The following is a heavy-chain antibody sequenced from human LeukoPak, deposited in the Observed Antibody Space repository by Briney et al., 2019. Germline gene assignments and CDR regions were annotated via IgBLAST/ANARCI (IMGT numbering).Heavy chain of an antibody. CDR3: ARVGPEKEAFDI. D-gene: IGHD3/OR15-3a*01. V-gene: IGHV3-23*01. CDR1: GFTFSSYA. J-gene: IGHJ3*02. CDR2: ISGSGGGT. Sequence: GGSLRLSCAASGFTFSSYAMSWVRQAPGKGLEWVSAISGSGGGTYYADSVKGRFTISRDNAKNPLYLQMNSLRAEDTAVYYCARVGPEKEAFDIWGQGTMVTVSS.